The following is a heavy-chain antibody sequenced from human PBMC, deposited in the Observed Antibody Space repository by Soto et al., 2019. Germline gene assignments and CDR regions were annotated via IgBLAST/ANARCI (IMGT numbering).Heavy chain of an antibody. D-gene: IGHD4-4*01. V-gene: IGHV1-69*08. Sequence: QVQLVQSGAEVKKPGSSVKVSCKASGGTFSTYTITWVRQGPVQGLECMGRIISIIGIINYAQKFQGRVTISADNFKGTAYMDLTGLRSDDTAVYYCAGDPDSHYNDSHASSYPWGQGTLVTVSS. CDR1: GGTFSTYT. J-gene: IGHJ5*02. CDR3: AGDPDSHYNDSHASSYP. CDR2: IISIIGII.